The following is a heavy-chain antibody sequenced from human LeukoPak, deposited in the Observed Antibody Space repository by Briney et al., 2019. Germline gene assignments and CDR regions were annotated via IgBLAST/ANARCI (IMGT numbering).Heavy chain of an antibody. D-gene: IGHD6-19*01. CDR3: ARKDPRYSSGWPFDY. Sequence: GASAKVSCKASGYTFTSYGISWVRQAPGQGLEWMGWISAYNGNTNYAQKLQGRVTMTTDTSTSTAYMELRSLRSDDTAVYYCARKDPRYSSGWPFDYWGQGTLVTVSS. CDR1: GYTFTSYG. J-gene: IGHJ4*02. V-gene: IGHV1-18*01. CDR2: ISAYNGNT.